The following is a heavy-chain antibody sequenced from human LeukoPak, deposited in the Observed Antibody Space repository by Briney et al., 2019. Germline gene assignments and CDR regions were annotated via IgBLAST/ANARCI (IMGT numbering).Heavy chain of an antibody. Sequence: GGSLRLSCTASGFSFSNHYMRWIRQAPGKGLEWVANINEDGSNKWHLGSVKGRFTVSRDIAGNSLYLQMNSLRVEDTAVYYCTRVIVAVPGYFDYFDFWGQGVLVTVSS. CDR1: GFSFSNHY. CDR2: INEDGSNK. D-gene: IGHD6-19*01. J-gene: IGHJ4*02. CDR3: TRVIVAVPGYFDYFDF. V-gene: IGHV3-7*01.